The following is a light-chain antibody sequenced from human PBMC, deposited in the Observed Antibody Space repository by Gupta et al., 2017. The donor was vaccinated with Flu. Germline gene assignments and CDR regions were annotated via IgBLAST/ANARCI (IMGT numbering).Light chain of an antibody. CDR3: QQDNNWPRT. Sequence: EIAMTQSPATLSVSPGESATLSCRASKSLSSNLAWYQQKPGQAPRLLIYSASTRARGIPARFSGSGSGTEFTLTISSLQSEDSAVYYCQQDNNWPRTFSQGTKVEIK. CDR1: KSLSSN. V-gene: IGKV3-15*01. J-gene: IGKJ1*01. CDR2: SAS.